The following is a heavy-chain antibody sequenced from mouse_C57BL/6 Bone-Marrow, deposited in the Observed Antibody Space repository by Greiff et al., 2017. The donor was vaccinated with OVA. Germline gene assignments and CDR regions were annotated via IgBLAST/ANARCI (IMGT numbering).Heavy chain of an antibody. V-gene: IGHV5-17*01. Sequence: DVMLVESGGGLVKPGGSLKLSCAASGFTFSDYGMHWVRQAPEKGLEWVAYISSGSSTIYYADTVKGRFTISRDNAKNTLFLQMTSLRSEDTAMYYCARGRLRGDYFDYWGQGTTLTVSS. CDR2: ISSGSSTI. CDR3: ARGRLRGDYFDY. D-gene: IGHD2-4*01. J-gene: IGHJ2*01. CDR1: GFTFSDYG.